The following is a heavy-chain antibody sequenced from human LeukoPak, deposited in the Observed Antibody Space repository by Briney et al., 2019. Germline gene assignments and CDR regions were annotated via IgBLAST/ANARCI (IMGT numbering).Heavy chain of an antibody. V-gene: IGHV4-59*12. Sequence: SETLSLTCNVSGGSIRGYYWSWIRQPPGKGLEWIGSIYYSGSTYYNPSLKSRVTISVDTSKNQFSLKLSSVTAADTAVYYCARVPAPGRTYYYYYYMDVWGKGTTVTVSS. CDR1: GGSIRGYY. CDR3: ARVPAPGRTYYYYYYMDV. CDR2: IYYSGST. J-gene: IGHJ6*03.